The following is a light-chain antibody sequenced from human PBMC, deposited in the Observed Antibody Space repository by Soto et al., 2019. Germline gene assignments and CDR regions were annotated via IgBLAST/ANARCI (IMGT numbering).Light chain of an antibody. CDR3: QQYNSFSRT. CDR1: QSISSW. CDR2: DAS. V-gene: IGKV1-5*01. Sequence: DIQMTQSPSTLSASVGARVPITCRASQSISSWLAWYQQKPGKAPKLLIYDASTLERGVPSRFSGSGSETEITLTISSLQADDFATYYCQQYNSFSRTFGQGTKVDIK. J-gene: IGKJ1*01.